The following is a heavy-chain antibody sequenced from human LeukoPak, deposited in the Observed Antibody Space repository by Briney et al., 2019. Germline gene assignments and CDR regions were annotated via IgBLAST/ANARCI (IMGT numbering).Heavy chain of an antibody. V-gene: IGHV3-23*01. D-gene: IGHD4-11*01. CDR1: GFTFSSYA. CDR2: ISGSGGST. CDR3: ARDGTVTLDY. Sequence: GGSLRLSCAASGFTFSSYAMSWVRQAPGKGLEWVSAISGSGGSTYYADFVKGRFTISRDDSKNTLYLQMNSLRAEDAAVYYCARDGTVTLDYWGQGTLVTVSS. J-gene: IGHJ4*02.